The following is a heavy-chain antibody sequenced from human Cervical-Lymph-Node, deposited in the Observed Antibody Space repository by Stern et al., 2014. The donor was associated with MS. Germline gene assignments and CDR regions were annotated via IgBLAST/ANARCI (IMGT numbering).Heavy chain of an antibody. CDR3: ARDRHDLGYCSGGSCYLPDY. CDR1: GFTFSSYG. V-gene: IGHV3-33*01. Sequence: QLVQSGGGVVQPGRSLRLSCAASGFTFSSYGMHWVRQAPGKGLAWVAVIWYDGSNKYYADSVKGRFTISRDNSKNTLYLQMNSLRAEDTAVYYCARDRHDLGYCSGGSCYLPDYWGQGTLVTVSS. CDR2: IWYDGSNK. D-gene: IGHD2-15*01. J-gene: IGHJ4*02.